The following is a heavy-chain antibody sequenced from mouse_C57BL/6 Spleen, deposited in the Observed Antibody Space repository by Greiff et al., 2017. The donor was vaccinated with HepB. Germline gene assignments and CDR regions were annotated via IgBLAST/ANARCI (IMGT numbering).Heavy chain of an antibody. Sequence: QVQLQQPGAELVRPGSSVKLSCKASGYTFTSYWMHWVKQRPIQGLEWIGNIDPSDSETHYNQKFKDKATLTVDKSSSTAYMQLSSLTSEDSAVYYCARAGLGTVQPTGYAMDYWGQGTSVTVSS. CDR1: GYTFTSYW. CDR3: ARAGLGTVQPTGYAMDY. CDR2: IDPSDSET. J-gene: IGHJ4*01. V-gene: IGHV1-52*01. D-gene: IGHD3-2*02.